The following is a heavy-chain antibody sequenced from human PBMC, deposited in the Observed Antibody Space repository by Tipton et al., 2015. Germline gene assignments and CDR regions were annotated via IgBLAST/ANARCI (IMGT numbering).Heavy chain of an antibody. V-gene: IGHV4-4*07. D-gene: IGHD3-22*01. CDR3: ARGYWDYDSSAFDI. J-gene: IGHJ3*02. CDR2: IYTSGST. Sequence: TLSLTCTVSGGSISSYYWSWIRQPAGKGLEWIGRIYTSGSTNYNPSLKSRVTMSVDTSKNQFSLKLRSVTAADTAVYYCARGYWDYDSSAFDIWGQGTMVTVSS. CDR1: GGSISSYY.